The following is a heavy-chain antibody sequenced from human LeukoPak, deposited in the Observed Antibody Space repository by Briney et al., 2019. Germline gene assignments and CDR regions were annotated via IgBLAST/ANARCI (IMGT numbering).Heavy chain of an antibody. Sequence: SETLSLTCTVSGGSISSSSYYWGWIRQPPGKGLGWIGSIYYSGSTYYNPSLKSRVTISVDTSKNQFSLKLSSVTAADTAVYYCATVGAMHAFDIWGQGTMVTVSS. CDR3: ATVGAMHAFDI. J-gene: IGHJ3*02. V-gene: IGHV4-39*01. D-gene: IGHD1-26*01. CDR2: IYYSGST. CDR1: GGSISSSSYY.